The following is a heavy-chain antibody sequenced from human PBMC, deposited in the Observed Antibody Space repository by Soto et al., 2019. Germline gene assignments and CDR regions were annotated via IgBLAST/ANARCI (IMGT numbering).Heavy chain of an antibody. CDR2: ISYDGSNK. V-gene: IGHV3-30*18. Sequence: GGSLRLSCATSGFTFSSYGMHWVRQAPGKGLEWVAVISYDGSNKYYADSVKGRFTISRDNSKNTLYLQMNSLRAEDTALYYCAKDLREYWYFDLWGRGTLVTV. J-gene: IGHJ2*01. CDR1: GFTFSSYG. CDR3: AKDLREYWYFDL.